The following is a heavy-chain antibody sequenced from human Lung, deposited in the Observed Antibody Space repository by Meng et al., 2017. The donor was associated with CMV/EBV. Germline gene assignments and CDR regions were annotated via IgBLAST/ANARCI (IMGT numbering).Heavy chain of an antibody. D-gene: IGHD3-10*01. CDR2: IPHRGSS. J-gene: IGHJ1*01. CDR3: LRRSGGSV. CDR1: GDSITNHHW. V-gene: IGHV4-4*02. Sequence: VAGPALAKPSVTLSLHCAVSGDSITNHHWWAWVRQPPGKRLEWIGEIPHRGSSAYNPSLKRRVSMSIDKSKNQCSLKLTSVTAADTAVYHCLRRSGGSVWGEGTLVTVSS.